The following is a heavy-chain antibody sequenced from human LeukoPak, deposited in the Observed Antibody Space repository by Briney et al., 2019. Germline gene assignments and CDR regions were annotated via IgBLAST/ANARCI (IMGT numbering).Heavy chain of an antibody. CDR3: ANSDHGGNSFAY. CDR2: VYYTGST. Sequence: PSETLSLICTVSGGSISSHYWSWIRQSPGKGLEWIAYVYYTGSTSYNPSLKSRVTISVDTSKNQFSLQLRSVTAADTAVYYCANSDHGGNSFAYWGQGTLVTVSS. CDR1: GGSISSHY. J-gene: IGHJ4*02. D-gene: IGHD4-23*01. V-gene: IGHV4-59*11.